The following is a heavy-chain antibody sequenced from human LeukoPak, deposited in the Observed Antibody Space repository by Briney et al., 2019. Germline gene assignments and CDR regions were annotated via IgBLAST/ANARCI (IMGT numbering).Heavy chain of an antibody. CDR1: GYTFTGYY. Sequence: ASVKVSCKASGYTFTGYYMHWVRQAPGQGLEWMGWINPNSGGTNYAQKFQGRVTMTRDTSISTAYMELSRLRSDDTAVYYCAREGVDIVVVPAAKEPFDYWGQGTLVIVSS. J-gene: IGHJ4*02. V-gene: IGHV1-2*02. CDR3: AREGVDIVVVPAAKEPFDY. D-gene: IGHD2-2*03. CDR2: INPNSGGT.